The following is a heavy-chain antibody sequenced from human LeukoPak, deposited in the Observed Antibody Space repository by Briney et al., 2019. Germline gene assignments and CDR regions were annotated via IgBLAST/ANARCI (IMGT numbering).Heavy chain of an antibody. CDR1: GYTFTSYA. V-gene: IGHV1-3*01. Sequence: GASVKVSCKASGYTFTSYAMHWVRQAPGQRLEWMGWINAGNGNTRYSQKFQGRVTITRDTSASTAYMELSSLRSEDTAVYYCARRPLPGSSSPIDYWGQGTLVTVSS. CDR2: INAGNGNT. D-gene: IGHD6-13*01. J-gene: IGHJ4*02. CDR3: ARRPLPGSSSPIDY.